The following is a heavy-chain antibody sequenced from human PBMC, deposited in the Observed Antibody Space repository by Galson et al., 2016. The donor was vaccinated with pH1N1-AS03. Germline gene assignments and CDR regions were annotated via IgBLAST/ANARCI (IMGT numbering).Heavy chain of an antibody. J-gene: IGHJ4*02. CDR1: RFTFSSYD. V-gene: IGHV3-13*01. CDR2: FGSADKT. CDR3: ARARLTDVGIDY. Sequence: FLRLSCAASRFTFSSYDLHWVRQPTGNSLEWVAGFGSADKTHYQGSVEGRFTISRENAHNSLYLQMNSLGVGDTAIYSCARARLTDVGIDYWGQGTLVSVSS. D-gene: IGHD1-26*01.